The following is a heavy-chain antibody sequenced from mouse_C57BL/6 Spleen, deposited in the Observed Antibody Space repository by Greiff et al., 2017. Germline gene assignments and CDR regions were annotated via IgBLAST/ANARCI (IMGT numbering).Heavy chain of an antibody. D-gene: IGHD2-4*01. J-gene: IGHJ1*03. V-gene: IGHV1-82*01. CDR2: IYPGDGDT. CDR3: ARGRYDYDFFDV. CDR1: GYAFSSSW. Sequence: QVQLKQSGPELVKPGASVKISCKASGYAFSSSWMNWVKQRPGKGLEWIGRIYPGDGDTNYNGKFKGKATLTADKSSSTAYMQLSSLTAEDSAVYFCARGRYDYDFFDVWGTGTTVTVSS.